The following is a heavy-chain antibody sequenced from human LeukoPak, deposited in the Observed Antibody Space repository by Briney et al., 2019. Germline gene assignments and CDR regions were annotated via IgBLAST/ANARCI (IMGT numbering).Heavy chain of an antibody. D-gene: IGHD5-18*01. V-gene: IGHV3-30-3*01. CDR3: ARSPYTYGYSAAFDI. CDR1: GFTFSSYA. Sequence: PGGSLRLSCAASGFTFSSYAIHWVRQAPGKGLEWLAFISYDGTDKYYADSVKGRFTISRDNSKNTLFLQMISLRAEDTALYYCARSPYTYGYSAAFDIWGQGTPVTVSS. J-gene: IGHJ3*02. CDR2: ISYDGTDK.